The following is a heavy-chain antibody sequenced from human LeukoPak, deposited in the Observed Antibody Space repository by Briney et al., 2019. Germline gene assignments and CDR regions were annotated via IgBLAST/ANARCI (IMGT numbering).Heavy chain of an antibody. D-gene: IGHD6-19*01. CDR3: ARDSAAGTNYFDY. V-gene: IGHV1-18*01. CDR2: ISAYNGNT. J-gene: IGHJ4*02. Sequence: GASVKVSCKASGYTFTSYGISWVRQAPGQGLEWMGYISAYNGNTNYPKGLQGRVTMTTDTSTSTAYMELRGLRSDDTAVYYCARDSAAGTNYFDYWGQGTLVTVSS. CDR1: GYTFTSYG.